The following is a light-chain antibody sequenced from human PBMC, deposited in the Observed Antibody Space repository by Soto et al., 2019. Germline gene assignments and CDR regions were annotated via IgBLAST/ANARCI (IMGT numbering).Light chain of an antibody. CDR1: TPNIGTNY. Sequence: QAVVTQPPSASGTPGQRVTISCSGSTPNIGTNYVYWYQQLPGTAPKLLIYRNDQRPSGVPDRFSGSKSGTSASLAISGLRSEDEADYFCAAWDDSLSGFHVFGTGTKLTVL. CDR2: RND. J-gene: IGLJ1*01. CDR3: AAWDDSLSGFHV. V-gene: IGLV1-47*01.